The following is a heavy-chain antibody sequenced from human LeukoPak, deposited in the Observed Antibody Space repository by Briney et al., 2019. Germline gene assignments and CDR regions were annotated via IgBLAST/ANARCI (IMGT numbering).Heavy chain of an antibody. D-gene: IGHD6-19*01. CDR2: ISSSSSYI. Sequence: GGSLRLSCAASGFTFSSYSMNWVRQAPGKGLEWVSSISSSSSYIYYADSVKGRFTISRDNAKNSLHLQMNSLRAEDTAVYYCARDKARYSSGWSEDWGQGTLVTVSS. CDR1: GFTFSSYS. J-gene: IGHJ4*02. V-gene: IGHV3-21*01. CDR3: ARDKARYSSGWSED.